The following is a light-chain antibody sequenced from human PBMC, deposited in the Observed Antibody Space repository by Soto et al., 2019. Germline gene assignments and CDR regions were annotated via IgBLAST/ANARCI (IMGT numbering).Light chain of an antibody. Sequence: DIQMTQSPSSLSASVGDRVTITCRASQSISRNLNWYQQKPGKAPKLLIYAASSLQSGVPSRFSGSGSGTDFTLTISSLQPEDFATYYCQQSFGTPRTFGQGTKVEIK. CDR3: QQSFGTPRT. CDR1: QSISRN. CDR2: AAS. J-gene: IGKJ1*01. V-gene: IGKV1-39*01.